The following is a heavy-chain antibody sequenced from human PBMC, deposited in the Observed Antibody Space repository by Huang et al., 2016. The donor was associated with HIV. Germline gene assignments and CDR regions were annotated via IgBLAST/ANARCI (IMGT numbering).Heavy chain of an antibody. CDR2: IIPTLGTA. CDR1: GGSFRNFA. V-gene: IGHV1-69*01. D-gene: IGHD3-22*01. CDR3: ATVDYYDTSGPQRGYFDN. J-gene: IGHJ4*02. Sequence: QVQLVQSGAEVKKPGSSVKVSCKASGGSFRNFAVGWVRQAPGQGLEWMGGIIPTLGTANYAQKFQGRCTIIADESTSTAYMGLSSLRSEDTAVYYCATVDYYDTSGPQRGYFDNWGQGTLVTVSS.